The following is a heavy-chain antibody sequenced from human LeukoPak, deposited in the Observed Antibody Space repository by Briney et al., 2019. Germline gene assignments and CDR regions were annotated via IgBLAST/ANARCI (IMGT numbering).Heavy chain of an antibody. J-gene: IGHJ4*02. D-gene: IGHD3-22*01. CDR1: GGSFSGYY. CDR2: INHSGST. Sequence: SETLSLTCAVYGGSFSGYYWSWIRQPPGKGLESIGEINHSGSTNYNPSLKSRVTISVDTSKNQFSLKLSSVTAADTAVYYCARYLGSGYYSHFDYWGQGTLVTVSS. V-gene: IGHV4-34*01. CDR3: ARYLGSGYYSHFDY.